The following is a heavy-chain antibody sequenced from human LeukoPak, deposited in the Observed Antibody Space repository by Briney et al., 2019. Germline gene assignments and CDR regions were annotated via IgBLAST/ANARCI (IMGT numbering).Heavy chain of an antibody. CDR3: ARLGSGWYYFDY. CDR2: IYYSGST. D-gene: IGHD6-19*01. Sequence: YPSETLSLTCTVSGGSISSYYWSWIRQPPGKGLEWIGYIYYSGSTNYDPSLKSRVTISVDTSKNQFSLKLSSVTAADTAVYYCARLGSGWYYFDYWGQGTLVTVSS. CDR1: GGSISSYY. J-gene: IGHJ4*02. V-gene: IGHV4-59*08.